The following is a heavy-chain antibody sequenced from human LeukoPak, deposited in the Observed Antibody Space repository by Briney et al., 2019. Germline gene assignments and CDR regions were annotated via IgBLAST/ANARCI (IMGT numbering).Heavy chain of an antibody. CDR1: GFTFSSYW. V-gene: IGHV3-74*01. Sequence: GGSLRLSCAASGFTFSSYWMHWVRQAPGKGPVWVSRINSDGSTTSYADSVKGRFTISRDNAKNTLCLQMNSLRAEDTAVYYCAREKTNWNYGFDQWGQGILVTVSS. D-gene: IGHD1-7*01. CDR2: INSDGSTT. J-gene: IGHJ4*02. CDR3: AREKTNWNYGFDQ.